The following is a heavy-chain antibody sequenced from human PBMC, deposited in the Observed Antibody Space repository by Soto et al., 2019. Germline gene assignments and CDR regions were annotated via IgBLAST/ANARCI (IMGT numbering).Heavy chain of an antibody. CDR3: QRNPPDRRMGREVIPDLVN. V-gene: IGHV4-39*01. CDR1: GGSISSSSYY. CDR2: IYYSGST. J-gene: IGHJ4*02. D-gene: IGHD3-10*01. Sequence: SETLSLTCTVSGGSISSSSYYWGWIRQPPGKGLEWIGSIYYSGSTYYNPSLKSRVTISVDTSKNQFSLKLSSVTAADTAVYYCQRNPPDRRMGREVIPDLVNGGQGTLVTVST.